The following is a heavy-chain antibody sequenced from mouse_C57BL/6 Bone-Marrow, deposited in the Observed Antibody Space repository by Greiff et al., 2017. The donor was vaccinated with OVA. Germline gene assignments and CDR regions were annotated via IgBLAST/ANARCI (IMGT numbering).Heavy chain of an antibody. Sequence: QVQLQQPGAELVKPGASVKLSCKASGYTFTSYWMQWVKQRPGQGLEWIGEIDPSDSYTNYNQKFKGKATLTVDTSSSTAYMQLSSLTSEDSAVYYWYCYGSLFDYWGQGTTLTVSS. J-gene: IGHJ2*01. CDR1: GYTFTSYW. CDR3: YCYGSLFDY. D-gene: IGHD1-1*01. V-gene: IGHV1-50*01. CDR2: IDPSDSYT.